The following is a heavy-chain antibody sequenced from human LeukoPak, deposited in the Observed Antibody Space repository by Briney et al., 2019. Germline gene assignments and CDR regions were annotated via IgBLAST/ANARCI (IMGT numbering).Heavy chain of an antibody. CDR1: GFTFSSYA. CDR2: IKQDGSEK. V-gene: IGHV3-7*01. J-gene: IGHJ6*03. CDR3: ARVYSSGWSYYYYYMNV. D-gene: IGHD6-19*01. Sequence: SGGSLRLSCAASGFTFSSYAMSWVRQAPGKGLEWVANIKQDGSEKYYVDSVKGRFTISRDNAKNSLYLQMNSLRAEDTAVYYCARVYSSGWSYYYYYMNVWGKGTTVTVSS.